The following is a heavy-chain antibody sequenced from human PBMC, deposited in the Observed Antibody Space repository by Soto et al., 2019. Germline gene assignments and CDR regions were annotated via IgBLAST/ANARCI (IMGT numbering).Heavy chain of an antibody. J-gene: IGHJ6*03. V-gene: IGHV3-48*01. Sequence: GGSLRLSCATSGFILSDCAMNWVRQAPGKGLEWVSYISSSSSVIDYADSVKGRFTVSRDNARNSLYLQMNSLRAEDTAVYYCARDLSWGSDWYYYMDVWGKGTTVTVSS. CDR1: GFILSDCA. CDR3: ARDLSWGSDWYYYMDV. D-gene: IGHD3-9*01. CDR2: ISSSSSVI.